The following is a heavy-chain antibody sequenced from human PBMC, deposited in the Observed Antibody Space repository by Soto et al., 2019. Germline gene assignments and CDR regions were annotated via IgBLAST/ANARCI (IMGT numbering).Heavy chain of an antibody. CDR3: ASADYDYVWGSYGTTWYFDL. CDR1: GGSISSGGYS. Sequence: SETLSLTCAVSGGSISSGGYSWSWIRQPPGKGLEWIGYIYHSGSTYYNPSLKSRVTISVDRSKNQFSLKLSSVTAADTAVYYCASADYDYVWGSYGTTWYFDLWGRGTLVTVSS. D-gene: IGHD3-16*01. J-gene: IGHJ2*01. V-gene: IGHV4-30-2*01. CDR2: IYHSGST.